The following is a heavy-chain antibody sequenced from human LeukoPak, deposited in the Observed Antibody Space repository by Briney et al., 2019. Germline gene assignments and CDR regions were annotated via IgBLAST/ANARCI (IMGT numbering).Heavy chain of an antibody. V-gene: IGHV1-2*06. Sequence: ASVKVSCKASGGTFSSYAISWVRQAPGQGLEWMGRINPNSGGTNYAQKFQGRVTMTRDTSISTAYMELSRLRSDDTAVYYCARPLYYYDSSGYYDYWGQGTLVTVSS. D-gene: IGHD3-22*01. J-gene: IGHJ4*02. CDR3: ARPLYYYDSSGYYDY. CDR1: GGTFSSYA. CDR2: INPNSGGT.